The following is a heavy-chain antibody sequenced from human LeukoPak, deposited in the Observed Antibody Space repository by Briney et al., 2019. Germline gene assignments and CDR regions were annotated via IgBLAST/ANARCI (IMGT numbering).Heavy chain of an antibody. CDR3: AREFGYCSSTSCGDFGY. J-gene: IGHJ4*02. Sequence: ASVKVSCKASGYTFTSYAMHWVRQAPGQRLEWMGWINAGNGNTKYSQKFQGRVTITRDTSASTAYMELSSLRSEDTAVYYCAREFGYCSSTSCGDFGYWGQGTLVTVSS. D-gene: IGHD2-2*03. CDR1: GYTFTSYA. V-gene: IGHV1-3*01. CDR2: INAGNGNT.